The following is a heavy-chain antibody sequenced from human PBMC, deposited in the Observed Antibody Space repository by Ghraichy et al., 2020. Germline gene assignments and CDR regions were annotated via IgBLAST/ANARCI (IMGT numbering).Heavy chain of an antibody. J-gene: IGHJ5*02. Sequence: GGSLRLSCAASGFTFSSYWMSWVRQAPGKGLEWVANIKQDGSEKYYVDSVKGRFTISRDNAKNSLYLQMNSLRAEDTAVYYCARSLLPFWLAARPNWFDPWGQGTLVTVSS. V-gene: IGHV3-7*01. CDR1: GFTFSSYW. CDR3: ARSLLPFWLAARPNWFDP. D-gene: IGHD6-6*01. CDR2: IKQDGSEK.